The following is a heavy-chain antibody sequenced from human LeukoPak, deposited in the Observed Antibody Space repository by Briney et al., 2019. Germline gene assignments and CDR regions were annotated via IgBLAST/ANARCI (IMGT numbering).Heavy chain of an antibody. Sequence: PGGSLRLSCAASGMTFSSYGMHWVRQAPGKGLEWVAFIRYDGSNKYYADSVKGRFTISRDNSKNTLYLQMNSLRPEDTAVYYCAKLRARTYYYYMDVWGKGTTVTVSS. CDR3: AKLRARTYYYYMDV. CDR1: GMTFSSYG. J-gene: IGHJ6*03. CDR2: IRYDGSNK. D-gene: IGHD3-10*01. V-gene: IGHV3-30*02.